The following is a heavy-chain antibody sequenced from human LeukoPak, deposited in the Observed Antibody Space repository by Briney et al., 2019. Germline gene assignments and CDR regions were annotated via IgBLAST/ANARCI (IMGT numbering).Heavy chain of an antibody. D-gene: IGHD3-22*01. V-gene: IGHV1-69*04. CDR2: IIPILGIA. CDR1: GGTFSSYT. Sequence: GASVKVSCKASGGTFSSYTISWVRQAPGQGQEWMGRIIPILGIANYAKKFQGRLTIPADKSTSTAYMELSSLRSEDTAVYYCARDSYYDSSGLFDYWGQGTLVTVSS. J-gene: IGHJ4*02. CDR3: ARDSYYDSSGLFDY.